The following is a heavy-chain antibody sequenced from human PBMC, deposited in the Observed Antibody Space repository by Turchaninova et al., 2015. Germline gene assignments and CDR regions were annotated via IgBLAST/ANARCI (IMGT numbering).Heavy chain of an antibody. J-gene: IGHJ4*02. Sequence: GESLTLSCSGSGLTFRNYSLNWFRQTPGKGLEWVSSITRLSNYIYYADSVKGRFTISRDNAKNSLYLQMNSLRAEDTAVYFCTRDLSPGGDFDSWGQGTLVTVSS. CDR1: GLTFRNYS. V-gene: IGHV3-21*01. D-gene: IGHD3-10*01. CDR2: ITRLSNYI. CDR3: TRDLSPGGDFDS.